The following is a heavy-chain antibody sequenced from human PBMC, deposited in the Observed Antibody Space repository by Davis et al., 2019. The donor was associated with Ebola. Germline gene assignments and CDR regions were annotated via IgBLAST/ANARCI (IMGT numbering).Heavy chain of an antibody. J-gene: IGHJ3*02. V-gene: IGHV3-21*06. Sequence: GESLKISCAASGFSFSSCSMNWVRQAPGKGLEWVSSISSSSTSRYYVDSVKGRFTISRDNAKNSLYLQMNSLRVEDTAVYYCARAVVVPFGPGDAFDIWGQGTKVTVSA. D-gene: IGHD3-22*01. CDR3: ARAVVVPFGPGDAFDI. CDR2: ISSSSTSR. CDR1: GFSFSSCS.